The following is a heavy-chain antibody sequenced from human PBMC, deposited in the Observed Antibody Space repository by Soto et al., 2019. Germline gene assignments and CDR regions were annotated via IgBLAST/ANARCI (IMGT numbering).Heavy chain of an antibody. CDR1: GGSFSSYA. J-gene: IGHJ6*02. V-gene: IGHV1-69*13. CDR2: IIPIFGTA. CDR3: AREFRKLSYGYSGHYYYGMDV. Sequence: SVKLSCAACGGSFSSYAISWVRQAPGQGLEWMGGIIPIFGTANYAQKFQGRVTITADESTSTAYMELSSLRSEDTAVYYCAREFRKLSYGYSGHYYYGMDVWGQGTTVTVSS. D-gene: IGHD5-18*01.